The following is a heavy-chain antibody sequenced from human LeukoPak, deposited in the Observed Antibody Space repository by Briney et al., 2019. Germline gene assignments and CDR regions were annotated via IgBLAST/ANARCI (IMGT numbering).Heavy chain of an antibody. CDR3: AKARYSGYDTRGVVDY. CDR2: ISYDGSNK. J-gene: IGHJ4*02. Sequence: GGSLRLSCAASGFTFSSYGMHWVRQAPGKGLEWVAVISYDGSNKYYADSVKGRFTISRDNSKNTLYLQMNSLKGEDMAVYYCAKARYSGYDTRGVVDYWGQGTLVTVSS. CDR1: GFTFSSYG. V-gene: IGHV3-30*18. D-gene: IGHD5-12*01.